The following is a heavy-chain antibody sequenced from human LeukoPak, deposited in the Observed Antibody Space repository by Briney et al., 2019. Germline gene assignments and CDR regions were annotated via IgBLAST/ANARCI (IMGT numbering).Heavy chain of an antibody. D-gene: IGHD5-24*01. V-gene: IGHV3-33*01. J-gene: IGHJ2*01. CDR3: ARDQGERWLQLSDWYFDL. CDR1: GLTFSSYG. Sequence: GGSLRLSCAASGLTFSSYGMHWVRQAPGKGLEWVAVIWYDGSNKYYADSVKGRFTISRDNSKNTLYLQMNSLRAEDTAVYYCARDQGERWLQLSDWYFDLWGRGTLVTVSS. CDR2: IWYDGSNK.